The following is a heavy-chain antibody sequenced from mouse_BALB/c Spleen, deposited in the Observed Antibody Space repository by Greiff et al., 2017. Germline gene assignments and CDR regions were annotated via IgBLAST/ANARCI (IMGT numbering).Heavy chain of an antibody. CDR3: TIYGSSRWFAY. CDR2: INPSNGGT. J-gene: IGHJ3*01. Sequence: QVQLQQPGAELVKPGASVKLSCKASGYTFTSYYMYWVKQRPGQGLEWIGEINPSNGGTNFNEKFKSKATLTVDKSSSTAYMQLSSLTSEDSAVYYCTIYGSSRWFAYWGQGTLVTVSA. D-gene: IGHD1-1*01. CDR1: GYTFTSYY. V-gene: IGHV1S81*02.